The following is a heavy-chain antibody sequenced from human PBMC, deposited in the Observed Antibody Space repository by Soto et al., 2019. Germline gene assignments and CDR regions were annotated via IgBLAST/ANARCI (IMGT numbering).Heavy chain of an antibody. J-gene: IGHJ4*02. Sequence: QVQLVQSGAEVKEPGASVKVSCKASGYTFSIHFMHWVRQSPGQRLEWMGWVSGVNGDTKYSQKFQDRITITRDPSATTAYMELSRLRSEDKAVYYCARDSGVAGPSGDLDYWGRGTLVTVSS. CDR3: ARDSGVAGPSGDLDY. V-gene: IGHV1-3*01. CDR1: GYTFSIHF. CDR2: VSGVNGDT. D-gene: IGHD2-21*02.